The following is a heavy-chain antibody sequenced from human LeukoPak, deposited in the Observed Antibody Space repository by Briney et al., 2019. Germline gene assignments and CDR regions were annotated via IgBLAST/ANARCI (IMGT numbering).Heavy chain of an antibody. CDR2: IYYSGST. V-gene: IGHV4-59*01. Sequence: SETLSLTCTVSGGSISSYYWSWIRQPPGKGLEWIGYIYYSGSTNYNPSLKSRVTISVDTSKNQFSLKLSSVTAADTAVYYCARDYLRLDYWGQGTLVTVSS. CDR3: ARDYLRLDY. CDR1: GGSISSYY. J-gene: IGHJ4*02.